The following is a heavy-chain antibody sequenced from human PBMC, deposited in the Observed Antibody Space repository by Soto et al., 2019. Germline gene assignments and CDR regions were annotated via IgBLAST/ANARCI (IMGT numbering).Heavy chain of an antibody. J-gene: IGHJ1*01. CDR3: AGGQYTGHFQH. CDR2: LYTGGST. Sequence: VQLVESGGGLVQPGGSLRLSCEASAFNVSTNYMSWVRQAPGKGLEWVSVLYTGGSTYYADSVKGRFTISRDNSKNTVYLHMNSLRVEDTAIYYCAGGQYTGHFQHWGQGSLVTVSS. V-gene: IGHV3-66*01. CDR1: AFNVSTNY. D-gene: IGHD3-10*01.